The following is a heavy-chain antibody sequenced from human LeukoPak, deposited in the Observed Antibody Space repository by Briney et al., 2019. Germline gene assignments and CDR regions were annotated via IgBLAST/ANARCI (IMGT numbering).Heavy chain of an antibody. CDR2: ISSSSSYI. CDR1: GFTFSSYS. CDR3: AGDLWSSGSFDY. J-gene: IGHJ4*02. Sequence: GVLRLSCAASGFTFSSYSVNWVRQAPGKGLEWVSSISSSSSYIYYADSVKGRFTISRDNAKNSLYLQMNSLRAEDTAVYYCAGDLWSSGSFDYWGQGTLVTVSS. D-gene: IGHD6-19*01. V-gene: IGHV3-21*01.